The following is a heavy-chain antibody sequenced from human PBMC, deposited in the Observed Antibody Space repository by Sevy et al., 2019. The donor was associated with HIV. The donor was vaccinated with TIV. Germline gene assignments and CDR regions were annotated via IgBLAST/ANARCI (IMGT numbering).Heavy chain of an antibody. V-gene: IGHV1-46*01. CDR3: ARGHYYDSSGYYEKVFDY. Sequence: ASVKVSCKASGYTFTSYYMHWVRQPPGQGLEWMGIINPSGGSTSYAQKFQGRVTMTRDTSTSTVYMELSSLRSEDTAVYYCARGHYYDSSGYYEKVFDYWGQGTLVTVSS. D-gene: IGHD3-22*01. CDR2: INPSGGST. CDR1: GYTFTSYY. J-gene: IGHJ4*02.